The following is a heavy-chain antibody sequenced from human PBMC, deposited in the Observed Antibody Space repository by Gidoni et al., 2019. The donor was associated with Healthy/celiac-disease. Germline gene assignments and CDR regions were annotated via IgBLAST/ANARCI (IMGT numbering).Heavy chain of an antibody. CDR3: ARLETYYDFWSGYSNYGMDV. D-gene: IGHD3-3*01. CDR1: GYTFTSYD. V-gene: IGHV1-8*01. CDR2: MNPNSGNT. Sequence: QVQLVQSGAEVKKPGASVKVSCKASGYTFTSYDINWVRQATGQGLEWMGWMNPNSGNTGYAQKFQGRVTMTRNTSISTAYMELSSLRSEDTAVYYCARLETYYDFWSGYSNYGMDVWGQGTTVTVSS. J-gene: IGHJ6*02.